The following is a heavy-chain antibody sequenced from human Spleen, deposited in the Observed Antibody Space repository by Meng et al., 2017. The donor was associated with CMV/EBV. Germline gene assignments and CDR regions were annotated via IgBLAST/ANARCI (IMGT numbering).Heavy chain of an antibody. J-gene: IGHJ4*02. CDR3: ARGNLEPLDY. CDR1: GGSISSYY. D-gene: IGHD1-14*01. CDR2: AHYSGNT. Sequence: GSLRLSCTVSGGSISSYYWSWIRQPPGKGLEWIGYAHYSGNTNHNPSLNSRVTISVDTSKKQFSLKLKSVTAADTAVYYCARGNLEPLDYWGQGTLVTVSS. V-gene: IGHV4-59*01.